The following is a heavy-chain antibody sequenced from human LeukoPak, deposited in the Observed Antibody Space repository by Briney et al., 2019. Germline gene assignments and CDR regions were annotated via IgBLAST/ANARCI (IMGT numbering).Heavy chain of an antibody. D-gene: IGHD1-26*01. CDR2: MNPKSANT. CDR3: ARGPMYSASYNY. CDR1: GFTFTGYY. Sequence: GASVKVSCKASGFTFTGYYMHWVRQAPGQGLEWMAWMNPKSANTGYAQKFQGRVTVTRNTSISTAYMELNGLRSDDTAVYYCARGPMYSASYNYWGQGTLVTVSS. J-gene: IGHJ4*02. V-gene: IGHV1-8*02.